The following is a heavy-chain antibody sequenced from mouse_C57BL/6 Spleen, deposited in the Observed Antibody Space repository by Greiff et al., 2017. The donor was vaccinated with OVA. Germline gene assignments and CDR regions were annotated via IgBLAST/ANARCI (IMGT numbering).Heavy chain of an antibody. V-gene: IGHV1-72*01. Sequence: QVHVKQPGAELVKPGASVKLSCKASGYTFTSYWMHWVKQRPGRGLEWIGRIDPNSGGTKYNEKFKSKATLTVDKPSSTAYMQLSSLTSEDSAVYYCARPPYGNYEKVWFAYWGQGTLVTVSA. D-gene: IGHD2-1*01. J-gene: IGHJ3*01. CDR1: GYTFTSYW. CDR2: IDPNSGGT. CDR3: ARPPYGNYEKVWFAY.